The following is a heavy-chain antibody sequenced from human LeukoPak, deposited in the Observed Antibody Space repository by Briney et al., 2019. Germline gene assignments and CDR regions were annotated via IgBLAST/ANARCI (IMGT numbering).Heavy chain of an antibody. V-gene: IGHV3-15*01. Sequence: GGSLRLSCAASGFTFSNAWMSWVRQAPGKGLEWVGRIKSKTDGGTTDYAAPVKGRFTISRDDSKNTLYLQMNSLKTEDTAVYYCTTDRSREWDIAAYDAFDIWGQGTMVTVSS. D-gene: IGHD6-13*01. CDR3: TTDRSREWDIAAYDAFDI. CDR2: IKSKTDGGTT. J-gene: IGHJ3*02. CDR1: GFTFSNAW.